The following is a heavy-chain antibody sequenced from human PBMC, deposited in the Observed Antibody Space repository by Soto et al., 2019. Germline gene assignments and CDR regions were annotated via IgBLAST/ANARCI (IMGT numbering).Heavy chain of an antibody. V-gene: IGHV3-74*01. J-gene: IGHJ6*02. CDR3: ARDLSGRADV. D-gene: IGHD3-10*01. Sequence: EVQLVESGGGLVKPGGSLRLSCAASGFSFSTYNMNWVRQAPGKGLEWVSRMNEDGSTTDYADSVKGRFTISRDNARNTLYLQMNSLRAEDTAVYYCARDLSGRADVWGQGTTVTVSS. CDR2: MNEDGSTT. CDR1: GFSFSTYN.